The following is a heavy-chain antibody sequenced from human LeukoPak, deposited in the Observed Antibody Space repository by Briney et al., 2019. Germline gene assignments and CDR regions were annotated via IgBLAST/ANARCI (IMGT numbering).Heavy chain of an antibody. CDR1: GVSISSSSYY. J-gene: IGHJ6*02. CDR2: IYYSGST. Sequence: SETLSLTCTVSGVSISSSSYYWGWIRQPPGKGLEWIGSIYYSGSTYYNPSLKSRVTISVDTSKNQFSLKLSSVTAADTAVYYCARCMIVVPAASYYYYYGMDVWGQGTTVTVSS. CDR3: ARCMIVVPAASYYYYYGMDV. V-gene: IGHV4-39*01. D-gene: IGHD2-2*01.